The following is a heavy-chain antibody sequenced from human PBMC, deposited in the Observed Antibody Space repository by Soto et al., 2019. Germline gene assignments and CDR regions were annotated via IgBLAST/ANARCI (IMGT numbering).Heavy chain of an antibody. CDR3: GGCAITAAGTGAFEI. D-gene: IGHD6-19*01. Sequence: GGSLRLSCAASGFTFSSYAMTWVRQAPGKGLEWVSAILSGGSTYYADSVKGRFTISRDNSENTMFLQMNSLRAEDTAVYYCGGCAITAAGTGAFEIRRHGTMVPVS. J-gene: IGHJ3*02. CDR1: GFTFSSYA. CDR2: ILSGGST. V-gene: IGHV3-23*01.